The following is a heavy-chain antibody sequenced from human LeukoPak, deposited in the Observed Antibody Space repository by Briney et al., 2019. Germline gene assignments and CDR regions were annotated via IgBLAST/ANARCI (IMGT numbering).Heavy chain of an antibody. V-gene: IGHV3-23*01. CDR3: AKYQGSSRVDAFDI. J-gene: IGHJ3*02. CDR2: IGGSNGIT. D-gene: IGHD2-15*01. CDR1: RFTFNSYA. Sequence: GGSLRLSCAASRFTFNSYAMSWVRQAPGKGLEWVSVIGGSNGITFYVGSVKGRFTISRDNSKSTLYLQMDSLGADDAAVYYCAKYQGSSRVDAFDIWGQGTMVTVSS.